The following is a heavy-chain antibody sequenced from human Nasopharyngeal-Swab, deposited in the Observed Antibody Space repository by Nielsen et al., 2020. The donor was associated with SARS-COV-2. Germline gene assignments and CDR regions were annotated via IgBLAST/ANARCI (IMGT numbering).Heavy chain of an antibody. CDR3: ARDNDGDYSWGALDI. CDR2: IYFTGST. J-gene: IGHJ3*02. D-gene: IGHD4-17*01. V-gene: IGHV4-30-4*01. Sequence: SETLSLTCTVSGGSISNADHYWSWIRQPPGKGLEWIGSIYFTGSTFYNPSLKSRIKMSVDTSKNQFSLKLTSVTAADTAVYYCARDNDGDYSWGALDIWGQGTLVPVSS. CDR1: GGSISNADHY.